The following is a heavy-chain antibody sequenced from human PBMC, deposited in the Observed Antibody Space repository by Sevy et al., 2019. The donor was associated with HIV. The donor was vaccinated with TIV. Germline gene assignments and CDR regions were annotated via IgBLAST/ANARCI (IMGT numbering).Heavy chain of an antibody. CDR2: FYYRGST. D-gene: IGHD1-20*01. V-gene: IGHV4-59*01. CDR3: ARVGFNWNDVDY. Sequence: SETLSLTCTVSGGSMNIYYWSWIRQPPGKGLEWIGYFYYRGSTNYNPSLKSRVTISVDTSKNQFSLKLRSVTAAETAVYYCARVGFNWNDVDYWGQGTLVTVSS. J-gene: IGHJ4*02. CDR1: GGSMNIYY.